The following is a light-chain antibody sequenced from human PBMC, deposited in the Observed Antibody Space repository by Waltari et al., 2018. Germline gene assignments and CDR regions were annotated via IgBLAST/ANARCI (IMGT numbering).Light chain of an antibody. Sequence: VMTLSPDSLAVSLGERATINCKSSQTILYNSNNKNYLAWFQQKPGQPPKLLIYGASTRESGVPDRFSGSGSGTDFTLTISNLQAEDVAVYYCQQYYITPPATFGQGTKVEIK. J-gene: IGKJ1*01. CDR1: QTILYNSNNKNY. V-gene: IGKV4-1*01. CDR3: QQYYITPPAT. CDR2: GAS.